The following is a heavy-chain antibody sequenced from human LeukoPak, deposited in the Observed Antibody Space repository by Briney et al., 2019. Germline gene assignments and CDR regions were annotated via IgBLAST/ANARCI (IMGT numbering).Heavy chain of an antibody. CDR1: GGNLSSYA. D-gene: IGHD6-13*01. CDR2: INPNSGGT. Sequence: ASVKVPCKASGGNLSSYAMTWVRQAPGQGLEWMGWINPNSGGTNYAQKFQGRVTMTRDTSISTAYMELSRLRSDDTAVYYCARGVAAAGTLPFDYWGQGTLVTVSS. V-gene: IGHV1-2*02. J-gene: IGHJ4*02. CDR3: ARGVAAAGTLPFDY.